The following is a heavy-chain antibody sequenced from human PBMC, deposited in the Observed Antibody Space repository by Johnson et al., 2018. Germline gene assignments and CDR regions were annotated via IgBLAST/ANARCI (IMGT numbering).Heavy chain of an antibody. D-gene: IGHD6-13*01. V-gene: IGHV4-59*11. CDR2: IYESGGT. J-gene: IGHJ3*02. CDR3: ARESFSITAGNDGFDI. CDR1: GVSLSLHQ. Sequence: QVQLQESGPGLVKPSETLSLICTVSGVSLSLHQWNWIRQPPGKGLEWIGVIYESGGTHYNPSLKSRVTISLGASKNQFSLKLSSVTAADTAVYYCARESFSITAGNDGFDIWGQGTMVTVSS.